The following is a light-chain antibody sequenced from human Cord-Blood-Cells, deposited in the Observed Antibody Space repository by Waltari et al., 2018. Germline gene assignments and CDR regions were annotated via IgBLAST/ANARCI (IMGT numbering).Light chain of an antibody. CDR3: QQYYSTPLT. Sequence: DIVMTQSPDSLAVSLGERANINCKSSQSVLYSSNNKNYLACYQQKPGQPPKLLIYWASTRESGVPDRFSGSGSGTDFTLTISSLQAEDVAVYYCQQYYSTPLTFGGGTKVEIK. CDR2: WAS. V-gene: IGKV4-1*01. CDR1: QSVLYSSNNKNY. J-gene: IGKJ4*01.